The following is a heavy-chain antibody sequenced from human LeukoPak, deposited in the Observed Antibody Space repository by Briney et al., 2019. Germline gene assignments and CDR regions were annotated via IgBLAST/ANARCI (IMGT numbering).Heavy chain of an antibody. Sequence: GGSLRLSCAASGFTFSSYSMNWVRQAPGKGLEWVSYISSSSSTIYYADSVKGRFTISRDNAKNSLYLQMNSLRAEDTAVYYCARDRDGYLSAYAFDIWGQGTMVTVSS. CDR2: ISSSSSTI. CDR1: GFTFSSYS. CDR3: ARDRDGYLSAYAFDI. D-gene: IGHD5-24*01. V-gene: IGHV3-48*01. J-gene: IGHJ3*02.